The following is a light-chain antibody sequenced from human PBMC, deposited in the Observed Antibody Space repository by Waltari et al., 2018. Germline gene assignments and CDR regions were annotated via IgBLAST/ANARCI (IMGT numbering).Light chain of an antibody. CDR1: QSISSW. V-gene: IGKV1-5*03. Sequence: DIQMPQSPSTLSASVGDRVTITCRASQSISSWLAWYQLKPGKAPKLLIYKASSLESGVASRFSGSGSGTEFTLTISSLQPDDFATYYCQQYNTYSPLTFGGGTKVEIK. J-gene: IGKJ4*01. CDR3: QQYNTYSPLT. CDR2: KAS.